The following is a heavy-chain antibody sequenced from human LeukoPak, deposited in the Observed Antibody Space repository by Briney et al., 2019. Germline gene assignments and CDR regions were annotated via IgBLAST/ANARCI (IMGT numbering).Heavy chain of an antibody. J-gene: IGHJ4*02. CDR2: ISSSSSYI. CDR3: ARARGYSYPAPFDY. Sequence: GGSLRLSCAASGFTVSTNYMGWVRQAPGKGLEWVSSISSSSSYIYYADSVKGRFTISRDNAKNSLYLQMNSLRAEDTAVYYCARARGYSYPAPFDYWGQGTLVTVSS. D-gene: IGHD5-18*01. V-gene: IGHV3-21*01. CDR1: GFTVSTNY.